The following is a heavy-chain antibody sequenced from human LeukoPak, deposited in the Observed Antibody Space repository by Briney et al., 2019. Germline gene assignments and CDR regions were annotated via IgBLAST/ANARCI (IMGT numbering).Heavy chain of an antibody. J-gene: IGHJ4*02. Sequence: GGSLRLSCAASGFTFSSYAMSWARQAPGKGLEWVSAISGSGGSTYYADSVKGRFTISRDNSKNTLYLQMNSLRAEDTAVYYCAKGERITIFGVVIDYFDYWGQGTLVTVSS. D-gene: IGHD3-3*01. CDR2: ISGSGGST. CDR1: GFTFSSYA. V-gene: IGHV3-23*01. CDR3: AKGERITIFGVVIDYFDY.